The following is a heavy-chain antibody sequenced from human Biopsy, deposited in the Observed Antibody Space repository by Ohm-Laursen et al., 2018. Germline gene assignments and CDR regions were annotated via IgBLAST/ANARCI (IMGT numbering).Heavy chain of an antibody. CDR2: IRPLNGDT. CDR1: GYNFISYS. V-gene: IGHV1-18*01. Sequence: SVKVSCKTSGYNFISYSINWVRQAPEQGLEWMGWIRPLNGDTKYGQKFQDRVTMTTDTSTSTVYMELTSLRSDDTAVYYCARGEVTFGELIVSLDSWGQGTLVTVSS. J-gene: IGHJ4*02. D-gene: IGHD3-16*02. CDR3: ARGEVTFGELIVSLDS.